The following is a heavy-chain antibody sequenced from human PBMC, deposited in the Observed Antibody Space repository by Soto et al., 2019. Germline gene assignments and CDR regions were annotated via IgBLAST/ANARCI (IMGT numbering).Heavy chain of an antibody. CDR3: ARGGHDSSADALDF. V-gene: IGHV1-18*01. CDR2: ISAYNGNT. Sequence: ASVKLSCKASSYTFTSFGIIWVRQAPGQGLEWMGWISAYNGNTNYAQRVQGRVTMSTDTSTSTAYMELRSLRSDDTAVYYCARGGHDSSADALDFWGQGTMVTVSS. D-gene: IGHD3-22*01. CDR1: SYTFTSFG. J-gene: IGHJ3*01.